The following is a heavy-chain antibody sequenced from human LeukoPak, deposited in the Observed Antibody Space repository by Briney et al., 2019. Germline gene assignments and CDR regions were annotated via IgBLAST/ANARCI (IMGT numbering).Heavy chain of an antibody. CDR3: AVGYCTNGVCYLYY. D-gene: IGHD2-8*01. V-gene: IGHV1-69*13. Sequence: SVKVSCKASGGTFSSYAISWVRQAPGQGLEWMGGIIPIFGTANYAQKLQGRVTITADESTSTAYMELSSLRSEDTAVYYCAVGYCTNGVCYLYYWGQGTLVTVSS. CDR1: GGTFSSYA. CDR2: IIPIFGTA. J-gene: IGHJ4*02.